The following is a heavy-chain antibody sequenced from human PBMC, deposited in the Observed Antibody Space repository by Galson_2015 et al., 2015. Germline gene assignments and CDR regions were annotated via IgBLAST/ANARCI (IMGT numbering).Heavy chain of an antibody. CDR2: INSDGSST. J-gene: IGHJ4*02. CDR3: ARAGPMTTVTIFDY. D-gene: IGHD4-17*01. CDR1: GFTFSSYW. V-gene: IGHV3-74*01. Sequence: SLRLSCAASGFTFSSYWMHWGRQAPGKGLVWVSRINSDGSSTSYADSVKGRFTISRDNAKNTLYLQMNSLRAEDTAVYYCARAGPMTTVTIFDYWGQGTLVTVSS.